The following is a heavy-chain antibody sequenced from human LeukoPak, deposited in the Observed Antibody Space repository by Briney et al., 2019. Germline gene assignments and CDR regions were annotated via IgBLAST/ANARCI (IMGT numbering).Heavy chain of an antibody. CDR3: ARDRLNDYGLFQH. CDR1: GFTFSSYA. D-gene: IGHD4-17*01. Sequence: PGGSLRLSCAASGFTFSSYAMSWVRQAPGKGLEWVSAISGSGGSTYYADSVKGRFTISRDNSKNTLYLQMNSLRAEDTAVYYCARDRLNDYGLFQHWGQGTLVTVSS. V-gene: IGHV3-23*01. J-gene: IGHJ1*01. CDR2: ISGSGGST.